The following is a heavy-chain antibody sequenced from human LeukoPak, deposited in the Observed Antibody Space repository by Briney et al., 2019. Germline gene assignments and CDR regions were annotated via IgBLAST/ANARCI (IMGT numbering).Heavy chain of an antibody. CDR1: GGTFSSYA. V-gene: IGHV1-69*05. Sequence: SVKVSCKASGGTFSSYAISWVRQAPGQGLEWMGRIIPIFGTANYAQKFQGRVTITTDESTSTAYMELSSLRSEDTAVYYCARGWYQLLFGNDAFDIWGQGTMVTVSS. D-gene: IGHD2-2*01. CDR3: ARGWYQLLFGNDAFDI. CDR2: IIPIFGTA. J-gene: IGHJ3*02.